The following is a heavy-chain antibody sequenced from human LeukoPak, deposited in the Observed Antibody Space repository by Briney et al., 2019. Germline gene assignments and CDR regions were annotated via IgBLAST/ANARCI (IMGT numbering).Heavy chain of an antibody. CDR1: GGTFSSYA. CDR2: IIPIFGTA. J-gene: IGHJ3*02. D-gene: IGHD6-19*01. V-gene: IGHV1-69*06. CDR3: ARSLGYNSGWDGGLDI. Sequence: SVKVSCKASGGTFSSYAISWVRQAPGQRLERMGGIIPIFGTANYAQKFQGRVTITADKSTSTAYMELSSLRSEDTALYYCARSLGYNSGWDGGLDIWGQGTMVTVSS.